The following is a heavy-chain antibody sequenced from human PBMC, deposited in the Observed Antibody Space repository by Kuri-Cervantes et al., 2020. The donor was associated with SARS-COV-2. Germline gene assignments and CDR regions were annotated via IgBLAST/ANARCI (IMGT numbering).Heavy chain of an antibody. Sequence: GGSLRLSCAASGFTFSSCGMHWVRQAPGKGLEWVAVISYDGSNKYYADSVKGRFTISRDDSKNTLYLQMNSLRAEDTAVYYCAKLGYSSTDAFDIWGQGTMVTVSS. CDR1: GFTFSSCG. V-gene: IGHV3-30*18. D-gene: IGHD4-11*01. J-gene: IGHJ3*02. CDR2: ISYDGSNK. CDR3: AKLGYSSTDAFDI.